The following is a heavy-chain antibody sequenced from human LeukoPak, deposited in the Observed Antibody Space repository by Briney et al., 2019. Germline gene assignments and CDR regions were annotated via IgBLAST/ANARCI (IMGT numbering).Heavy chain of an antibody. D-gene: IGHD2-2*01. Sequence: GASVKVSCKASGYTFTGYYMHWVRQAPGQGLEWMGWINPNSGGTNYAQKFRGWVTMTRDTSISTAYMGLSRLRSDDTAVYYCAISRRGYCSSTSCYGGWFDPWGQGTLVTVSS. CDR2: INPNSGGT. V-gene: IGHV1-2*04. CDR3: AISRRGYCSSTSCYGGWFDP. J-gene: IGHJ5*02. CDR1: GYTFTGYY.